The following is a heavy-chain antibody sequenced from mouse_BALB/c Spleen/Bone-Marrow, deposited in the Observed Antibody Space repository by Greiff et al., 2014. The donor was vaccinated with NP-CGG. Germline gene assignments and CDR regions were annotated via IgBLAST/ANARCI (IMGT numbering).Heavy chain of an antibody. V-gene: IGHV1-14*01. CDR2: MNPFNDGT. CDR3: AREVVATDYFDY. D-gene: IGHD1-1*01. CDR1: RYTFTSYV. Sequence: VQLQQSGPELVKPGASVKMSCKASRYTFTSYVLHWVRQKPGQGLEWIGFMNPFNDGTKYNEKFKGKATLTSDKSSSTAYMELSSRTSEDAAVYYCAREVVATDYFDYWGQGTTLTVSS. J-gene: IGHJ2*01.